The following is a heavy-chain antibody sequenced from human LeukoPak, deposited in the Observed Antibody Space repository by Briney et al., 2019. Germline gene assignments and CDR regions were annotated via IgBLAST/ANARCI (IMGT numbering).Heavy chain of an antibody. V-gene: IGHV3-21*01. D-gene: IGHD6-19*01. J-gene: IGHJ6*04. CDR2: ISSSSSYI. CDR3: ARGVTLGLVYYYYCGMDV. CDR1: GFTFSSYS. Sequence: GGSLRLSCAASGFTFSSYSMNWVRQAPGKGLEWVSSISSSSSYIYYADSVKGRFTISRDNAKNSLYLQMNSLRAEDTAVYYCARGVTLGLVYYYYCGMDVWGKGTTVTVSS.